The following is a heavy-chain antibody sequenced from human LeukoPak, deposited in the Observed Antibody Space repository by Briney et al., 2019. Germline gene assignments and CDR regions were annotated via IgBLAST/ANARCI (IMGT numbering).Heavy chain of an antibody. V-gene: IGHV4-39*07. CDR2: IYYSGST. J-gene: IGHJ4*02. CDR1: GGSISSSSYY. D-gene: IGHD6-25*01. CDR3: ARVASGDYPDY. Sequence: SETLSLTCTVSGGSISSSSYYWGWIRQPPGKGLEWIGSIYYSGSTYYNPSLKSRVTISVDTSKNQFSLKLSSVTAADTAVYYCARVASGDYPDYWGQGTLVTVSS.